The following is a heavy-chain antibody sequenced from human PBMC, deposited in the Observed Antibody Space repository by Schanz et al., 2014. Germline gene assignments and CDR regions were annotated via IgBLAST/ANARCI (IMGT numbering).Heavy chain of an antibody. D-gene: IGHD3-10*01. Sequence: VQSVHSGTEVQKLGASVKVSCQTSGYTFTAYGINWVRQAPGQGLEWMGRIVPIAGITNYAQRFQGRVSITADTSTNTAYMELSSLTSEDTAVHYCARGRGFYDYWGQGTLVTVSA. CDR2: IVPIAGIT. CDR3: ARGRGFYDY. CDR1: GYTFTAYG. V-gene: IGHV1-69*09. J-gene: IGHJ4*02.